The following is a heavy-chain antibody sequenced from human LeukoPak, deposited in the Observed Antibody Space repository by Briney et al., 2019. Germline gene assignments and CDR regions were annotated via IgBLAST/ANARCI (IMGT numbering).Heavy chain of an antibody. Sequence: GGSLRLSCAGSGFTFSSYAMSWVRQAPGQGLEWVSVISDSGDYTSYADSVRGRFTISRDNSRNTLYLQMISLRPEDTAVYYCAKDTSIGKSCTNGVCSPFDYWRQGTLVTVSS. V-gene: IGHV3-23*01. D-gene: IGHD2-8*01. CDR2: ISDSGDYT. J-gene: IGHJ4*02. CDR3: AKDTSIGKSCTNGVCSPFDY. CDR1: GFTFSSYA.